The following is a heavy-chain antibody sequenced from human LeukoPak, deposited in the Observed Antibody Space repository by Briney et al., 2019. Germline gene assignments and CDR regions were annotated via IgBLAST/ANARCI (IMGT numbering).Heavy chain of an antibody. Sequence: NASETLSLTCAVSGGSISSSNWRSWVRQPPGKGLEWIREIYHSGSTNYNPSLKSRVTISVDKSKHQLSLKLSSVTAADTAVYYCARALRDTAMVTYYFDYWGQGTLVTVSS. CDR3: ARALRDTAMVTYYFDY. V-gene: IGHV4-4*02. CDR1: GGSISSSNW. J-gene: IGHJ4*02. CDR2: IYHSGST. D-gene: IGHD5-18*01.